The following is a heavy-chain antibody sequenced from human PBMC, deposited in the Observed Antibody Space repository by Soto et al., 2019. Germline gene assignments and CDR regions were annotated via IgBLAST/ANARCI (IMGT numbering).Heavy chain of an antibody. Sequence: ASVKVSCKASGGAFSNYGINWVRQAPGQGLEWMGGIIPLFGTANYAQTFQGRVTITADESTSTAYMELSSLTPQDTAVYFCARISMIRGVISGLFAPWGQGTLVTVSS. D-gene: IGHD3-10*01. CDR2: IIPLFGTA. CDR3: ARISMIRGVISGLFAP. J-gene: IGHJ5*02. V-gene: IGHV1-69*13. CDR1: GGAFSNYG.